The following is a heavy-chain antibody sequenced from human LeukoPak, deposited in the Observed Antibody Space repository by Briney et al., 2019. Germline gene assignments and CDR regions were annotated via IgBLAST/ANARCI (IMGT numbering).Heavy chain of an antibody. V-gene: IGHV3-7*03. CDR3: AKGGKWDVTPFDY. CDR1: GFSFSSYW. CDR2: IKQDGSEK. Sequence: GGSLRLSCAASGFSFSSYWMYWVRQAPGKGLEWVANIKQDGSEKFYVDSVKGRFTISRDNSKNTLYLQVNSLRAEDTAVYYCAKGGKWDVTPFDYWGQGTLVTVSS. J-gene: IGHJ4*02. D-gene: IGHD1-26*01.